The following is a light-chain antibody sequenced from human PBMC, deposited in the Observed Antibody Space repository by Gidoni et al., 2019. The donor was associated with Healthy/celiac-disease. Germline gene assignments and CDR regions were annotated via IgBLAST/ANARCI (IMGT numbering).Light chain of an antibody. CDR1: QSVSSY. J-gene: IGKJ5*01. Sequence: EIVLTQSPATLSLSPGERATLACRASQSVSSYLAWYQQKPGQAPRLLIYDASNRATCIPARFSGSASGTDFTLPIRSLEPEDFAVYYRQQRSNWPPSITFGQGTRLEIK. CDR2: DAS. V-gene: IGKV3-11*01. CDR3: QQRSNWPPSIT.